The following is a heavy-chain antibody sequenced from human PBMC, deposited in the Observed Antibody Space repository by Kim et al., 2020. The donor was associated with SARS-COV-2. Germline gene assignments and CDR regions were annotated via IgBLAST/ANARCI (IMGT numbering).Heavy chain of an antibody. J-gene: IGHJ6*02. CDR1: GGSISSSSYY. CDR3: AGGEDKGGDFWSGYYYYYYYGMDV. D-gene: IGHD3-3*01. Sequence: SETLSLTCTVSGGSISSSSYYWGWIRQPPGKGLEWIGSIYYSGSTYYNPSLKSRGTISVDTSKNQFSLKLSSVTAADPAGYYCAGGEDKGGDFWSGYYYYYYYGMDVWGQGTTVTVSS. V-gene: IGHV4-39*07. CDR2: IYYSGST.